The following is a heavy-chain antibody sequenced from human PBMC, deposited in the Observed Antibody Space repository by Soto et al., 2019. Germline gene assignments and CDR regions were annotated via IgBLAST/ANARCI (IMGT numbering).Heavy chain of an antibody. CDR3: ARTMATIRGAFDY. CDR1: GFTFSSYG. J-gene: IGHJ4*02. Sequence: GGSLRLSCAASGFTFSSYGMHWVRQAPGKGLEWVAVIWYDGSNKYYADSVKGRFTISRDNSKNTLYLQMNSLRAEDTAVYYCARTMATIRGAFDYWGQGTLVTVSS. V-gene: IGHV3-33*01. D-gene: IGHD5-12*01. CDR2: IWYDGSNK.